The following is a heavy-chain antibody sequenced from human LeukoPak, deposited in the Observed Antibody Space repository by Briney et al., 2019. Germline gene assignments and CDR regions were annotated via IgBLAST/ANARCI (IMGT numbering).Heavy chain of an antibody. CDR1: GFTFSSYA. J-gene: IGHJ5*02. Sequence: GGSLRLSCAASGFTFSSYAMHWVRQAPGKGLEWVAVISYDGGNKYYADSVKGRFTISRDNSKNTLYLQMNSLRAEDTAVYYCARDLLLWHRSGWFDPWGQGTLVTVSS. CDR2: ISYDGGNK. D-gene: IGHD3-10*01. V-gene: IGHV3-30*04. CDR3: ARDLLLWHRSGWFDP.